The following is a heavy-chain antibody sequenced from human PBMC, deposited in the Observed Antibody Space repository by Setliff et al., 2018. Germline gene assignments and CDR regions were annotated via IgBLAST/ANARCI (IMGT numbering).Heavy chain of an antibody. D-gene: IGHD3-3*01. CDR3: ARDVFDFRTGQAGP. CDR2: ISGSSSDI. V-gene: IGHV3-21*01. J-gene: IGHJ5*02. CDR1: GFIFKNYI. Sequence: PGGSLRLSCAASGFIFKNYIMTWVRQAPGKGLEWVASISGSSSDIYYADSVKGRFSISRDNAKNSLYLQMNSLRVEDTAVYYCARDVFDFRTGQAGPWGQGTLVTVSS.